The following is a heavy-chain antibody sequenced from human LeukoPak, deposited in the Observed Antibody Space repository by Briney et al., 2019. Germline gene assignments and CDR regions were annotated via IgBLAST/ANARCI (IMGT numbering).Heavy chain of an antibody. D-gene: IGHD6-13*01. J-gene: IGHJ5*02. V-gene: IGHV4-38-2*02. Sequence: SETLSLICTVSGYSISSGYYWGWLRQPPGKGLEWIGSIYHSGSTYYNPSLKSQVTISVDTSKNQFSLKLTSVTAADTAVYYCARGYSSSWYLNWFDPWGQGTLVTVSS. CDR3: ARGYSSSWYLNWFDP. CDR1: GYSISSGYY. CDR2: IYHSGST.